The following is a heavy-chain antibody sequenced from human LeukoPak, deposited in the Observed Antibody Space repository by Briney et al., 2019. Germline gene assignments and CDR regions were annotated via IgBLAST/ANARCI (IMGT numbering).Heavy chain of an antibody. Sequence: GALRLSCAASGFTFSSYEMNWVRQAPGKGLEWVSIISGSGRDTYYADSVKGRFTISRDKSKNTLYLQMNSLRAEDTAVYYCAKGQISRSDRFDYWGQGTLVTVSS. CDR2: ISGSGRDT. CDR1: GFTFSSYE. CDR3: AKGQISRSDRFDY. D-gene: IGHD3-3*02. V-gene: IGHV3-23*01. J-gene: IGHJ4*02.